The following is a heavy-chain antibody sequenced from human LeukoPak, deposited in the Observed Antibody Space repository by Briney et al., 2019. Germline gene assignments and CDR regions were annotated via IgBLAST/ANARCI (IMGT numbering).Heavy chain of an antibody. CDR1: GFTFSSYG. D-gene: IGHD2-2*01. CDR3: AKGTIRYCSSTGCYIDY. CDR2: IQYDGSNK. Sequence: GGSLRLSCAASGFTFSSYGMHWVRQAPGKGLEWVALIQYDGSNKYHPDSVKGRFTISRDNSKNTLYLQMNSLRAEDTAVYYCAKGTIRYCSSTGCYIDYWGQGTLVTVSS. V-gene: IGHV3-30*02. J-gene: IGHJ4*02.